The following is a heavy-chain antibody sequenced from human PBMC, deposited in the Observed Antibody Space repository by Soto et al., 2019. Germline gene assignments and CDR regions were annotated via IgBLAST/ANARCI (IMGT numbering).Heavy chain of an antibody. CDR2: IDPSDSYT. CDR3: ARRDRAARMGYYCYYGMDV. CDR1: GYSFTSYW. J-gene: IGHJ6*02. D-gene: IGHD3-16*01. V-gene: IGHV5-10-1*01. Sequence: GESLKISCKGSGYSFTSYWISWVRQMPGKGLEWMGRIDPSDSYTNYSPSFQGHVTISADKSISTAYLQWSSLKASDTAMYYCARRDRAARMGYYCYYGMDVWGQGTTVTVSS.